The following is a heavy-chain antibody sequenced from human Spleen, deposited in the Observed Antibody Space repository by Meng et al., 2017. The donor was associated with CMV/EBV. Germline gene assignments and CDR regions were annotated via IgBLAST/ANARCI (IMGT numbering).Heavy chain of an antibody. D-gene: IGHD3-9*01. CDR3: AIAHYDILTGTKDAYFFDY. Sequence: GESLKISCQGSGYSFSYYWIGWVRQMPGKGLEWMGTIYPGDSDATYSPSCRGQVTVSVDKSISTAYLQWRSLKASDTAMYYCAIAHYDILTGTKDAYFFDYWGQGTLVTVSS. V-gene: IGHV5-51*01. CDR2: IYPGDSDA. CDR1: GYSFSYYW. J-gene: IGHJ4*02.